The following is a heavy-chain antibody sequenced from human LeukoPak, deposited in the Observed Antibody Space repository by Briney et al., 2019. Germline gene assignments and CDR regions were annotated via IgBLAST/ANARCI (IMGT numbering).Heavy chain of an antibody. J-gene: IGHJ5*02. D-gene: IGHD6-19*01. Sequence: PSQTLSLTCTVSGGSISSGSYYWRWIRQPAGKGLEWIGRFYTSGSTNYNPSLKSRVTISVDTSKNQFSLKLSSVTAADTAVYYCARDYPNSSGWYPGWFDPWGQGTLVTVSS. V-gene: IGHV4-61*02. CDR2: FYTSGST. CDR3: ARDYPNSSGWYPGWFDP. CDR1: GGSISSGSYY.